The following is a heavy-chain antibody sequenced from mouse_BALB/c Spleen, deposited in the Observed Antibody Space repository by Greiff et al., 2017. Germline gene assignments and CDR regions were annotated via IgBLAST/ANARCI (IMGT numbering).Heavy chain of an antibody. J-gene: IGHJ3*01. Sequence: EVQLQESGGGLVQPGGSLKLSCAASGFTFSSYGMSWVRQTPDKRLELVATINSNGGSTYYPDSVKGRFTISRDNAKNTLYLQMSSLKSEDTAMYYCAREGLRAWFAYWGQGTLVTVSA. V-gene: IGHV5-6-3*01. CDR2: INSNGGST. CDR3: AREGLRAWFAY. CDR1: GFTFSSYG. D-gene: IGHD2-4*01.